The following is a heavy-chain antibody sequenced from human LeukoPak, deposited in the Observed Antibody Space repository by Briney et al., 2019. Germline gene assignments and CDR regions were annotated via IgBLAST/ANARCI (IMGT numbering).Heavy chain of an antibody. V-gene: IGHV4-59*08. Sequence: SETLSLTCTVSGGSISSYYWSWIRQPPGKGLEWIGYIYYRGSTNYNPSLKSRVTISVDTSKNQFSLKLSSVTAADTAVYYCARQWELLNYFDYWGQGTLVTVSS. J-gene: IGHJ4*02. CDR2: IYYRGST. CDR3: ARQWELLNYFDY. D-gene: IGHD1-26*01. CDR1: GGSISSYY.